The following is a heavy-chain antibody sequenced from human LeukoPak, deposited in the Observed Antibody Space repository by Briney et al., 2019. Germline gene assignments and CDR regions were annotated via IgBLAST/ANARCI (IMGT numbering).Heavy chain of an antibody. CDR2: ISYDGSNK. Sequence: GGSLRLSCAASGFTFSSYAMHWVRQAPGKGLEWVAVISYDGSNKYYADSVKGRSTISRDNSKNTLYLQMNSLRAEDTAVYYCARGEGRWFGETPFDYWGQGTLVTVSS. CDR1: GFTFSSYA. V-gene: IGHV3-30-3*01. J-gene: IGHJ4*02. CDR3: ARGEGRWFGETPFDY. D-gene: IGHD3-10*01.